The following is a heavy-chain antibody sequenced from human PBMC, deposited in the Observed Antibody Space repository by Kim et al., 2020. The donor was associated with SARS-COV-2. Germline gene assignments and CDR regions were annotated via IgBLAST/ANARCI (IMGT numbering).Heavy chain of an antibody. CDR3: ARDGLVGSSYDY. D-gene: IGHD6-6*01. J-gene: IGHJ4*02. CDR1: GYTFTDFY. Sequence: ASVKVSCKTSGYTFTDFYMHWVRQAPGQGLEWMAYINPDSGDAHYAQNFQGRISVTRDKSTRTVYLDLSWLTIDDTATYYCARDGLVGSSYDYWGQGTL. V-gene: IGHV1-2*02. CDR2: INPDSGDA.